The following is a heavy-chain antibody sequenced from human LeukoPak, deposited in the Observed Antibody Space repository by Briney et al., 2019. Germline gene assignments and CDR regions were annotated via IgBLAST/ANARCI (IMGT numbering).Heavy chain of an antibody. CDR2: IYYSGST. D-gene: IGHD2-21*02. V-gene: IGHV4-59*01. J-gene: IGHJ3*02. CDR1: GGSISSYY. CDR3: ARTHIVVVTAIPRNDAFDI. Sequence: KPSETLSLTCTVSGGSISSYYWSWIRQPPGKGLEWIGYIYYSGSTNYNPSLKSRVTISVDTSKNQFSLKLSSVTAADTAVYYCARTHIVVVTAIPRNDAFDIWGQGTMVTVSS.